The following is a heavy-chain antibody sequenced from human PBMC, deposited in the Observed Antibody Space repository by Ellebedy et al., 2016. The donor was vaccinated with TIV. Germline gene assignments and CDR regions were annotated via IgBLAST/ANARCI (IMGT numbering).Heavy chain of an antibody. V-gene: IGHV5-51*01. CDR1: GYSFTSYW. CDR3: ARTRLYYDSSGYSYWYFDL. D-gene: IGHD3-22*01. Sequence: GESLKISCKGSGYSFTSYWIGWVRQMPGKGLEWMGIINPADSDTRNSPSFQGQVTISADKSISTAYLQWSSLKASDTAMYYCARTRLYYDSSGYSYWYFDLWGRGTLVTVSS. CDR2: INPADSDT. J-gene: IGHJ2*01.